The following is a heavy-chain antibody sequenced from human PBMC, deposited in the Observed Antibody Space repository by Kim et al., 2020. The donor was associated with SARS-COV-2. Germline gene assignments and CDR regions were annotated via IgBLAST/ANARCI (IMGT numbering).Heavy chain of an antibody. D-gene: IGHD4-17*01. J-gene: IGHJ4*02. CDR3: ARATVTMIFDY. CDR2: LYYSGST. V-gene: IGHV4-61*01. CDR1: GASVSSGSYY. Sequence: SETLSLTCTVSGASVSSGSYYWSWIRQPPGKGLEWIGYLYYSGSTNYNPSLKSRVTISVDTSKDQFSLKLSSVTAADTAVYYCARATVTMIFDYWGQGTLVTVSS.